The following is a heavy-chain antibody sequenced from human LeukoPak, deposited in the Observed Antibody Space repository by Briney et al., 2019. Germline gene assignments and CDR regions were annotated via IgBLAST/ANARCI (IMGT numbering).Heavy chain of an antibody. Sequence: GGSLRLSCTGSGFRFCGFAKKWVRQSPGKGLEGVSDFDRSATGPCYVGSVTGRFNIFTDSSRRSVCLRMGRLTAEDTAVYYGARRCGGDCQGDLDYWGQGTLVTVSS. D-gene: IGHD2-21*02. CDR3: ARRCGGDCQGDLDY. V-gene: IGHV3-23*05. CDR1: GFRFCGFA. J-gene: IGHJ4*02. CDR2: FDRSATGP.